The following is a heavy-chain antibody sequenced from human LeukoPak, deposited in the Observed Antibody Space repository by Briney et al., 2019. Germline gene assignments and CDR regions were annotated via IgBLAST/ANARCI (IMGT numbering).Heavy chain of an antibody. D-gene: IGHD6-19*01. CDR1: GYSFTSYW. CDR3: ARPTSSGWPLLDY. V-gene: IGHV5-51*01. CDR2: IYPGDSDT. Sequence: GESLKISCKGSGYSFTSYWIGWVRQMPGKGLEWMGIIYPGDSDTRYSPSFQGQVTISADKSISTAYLQWGSLKASDTAMYYCARPTSSGWPLLDYWGQGTLVTVSS. J-gene: IGHJ4*02.